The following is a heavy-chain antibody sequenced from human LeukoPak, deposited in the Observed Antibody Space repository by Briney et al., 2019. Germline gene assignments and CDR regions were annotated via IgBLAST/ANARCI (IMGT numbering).Heavy chain of an antibody. J-gene: IGHJ6*03. CDR3: ATTDCSSTSCYEAYYYYYMDV. D-gene: IGHD2-2*01. CDR1: GYAFTDYY. V-gene: IGHV1-69-2*01. Sequence: GATVKISCKASGYAFTDYYMHWVQQAPGKGLEWMGRVDPEDGETIYAEKFQGRVTITADTSTDTAHMELSSLRSEDTAVYYCATTDCSSTSCYEAYYYYYMDVWGKGTTVTVSS. CDR2: VDPEDGET.